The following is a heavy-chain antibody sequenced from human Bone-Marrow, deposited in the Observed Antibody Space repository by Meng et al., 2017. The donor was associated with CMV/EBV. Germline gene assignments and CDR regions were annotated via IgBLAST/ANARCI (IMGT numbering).Heavy chain of an antibody. CDR1: GLTFSNYW. J-gene: IGHJ3*02. CDR3: ARSCSSTSCYSPFDI. V-gene: IGHV3-74*01. CDR2: IFIDGSST. Sequence: GESLKISCAASGLTFSNYWMHWVRQAPGKGLVWVSRIFIDGSSTSYADSVKGRFAISRDNAKNTLFLQMNSLRAEDTAMYYCARSCSSTSCYSPFDIWGQGTMVTVSS. D-gene: IGHD2-2*01.